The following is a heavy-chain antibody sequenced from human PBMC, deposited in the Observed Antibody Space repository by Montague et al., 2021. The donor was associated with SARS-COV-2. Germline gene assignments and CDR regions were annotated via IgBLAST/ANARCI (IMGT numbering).Heavy chain of an antibody. V-gene: IGHV4-61*02. Sequence: TLSLTRTLSGGSISSGSYYWNWIRQPAGKGLEWIGRIYTSGSTNYNPSHNSRVTISVDTSNNQFSLQLSSVTAADTAVYYCARESLHLTGYYNDYFDYWGQGTLVTVSS. CDR3: ARESLHLTGYYNDYFDY. D-gene: IGHD3-9*01. J-gene: IGHJ4*02. CDR1: GGSISSGSYY. CDR2: IYTSGST.